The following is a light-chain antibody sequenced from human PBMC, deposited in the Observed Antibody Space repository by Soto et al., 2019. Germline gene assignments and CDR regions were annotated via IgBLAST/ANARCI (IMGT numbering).Light chain of an antibody. CDR2: KAS. Sequence: DIQMTQSPSTLSASVGDRVTITCRASQSIGSWLAWHQQKPGRAPKVLIYKASSLQSGVPLRFSGGVSGTEFTLTISSLQPDDFATYFCQQYSRYPWTFGQGTKVEIK. J-gene: IGKJ1*01. V-gene: IGKV1-5*03. CDR1: QSIGSW. CDR3: QQYSRYPWT.